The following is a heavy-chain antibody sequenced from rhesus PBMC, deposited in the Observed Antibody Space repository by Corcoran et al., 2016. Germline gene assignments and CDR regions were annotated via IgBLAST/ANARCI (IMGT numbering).Heavy chain of an antibody. CDR3: AREGIAAGGTGYYGLDS. V-gene: IGHV4-73*01. CDR1: GGSISGYYY. CDR2: IYGNSAST. D-gene: IGHD6-25*01. Sequence: QVQLQQWGEGLVKPSETLSLTCAVYGGSISGYYYWSWIRQPPGKGLEWIGYIYGNSASTNYNPYLRDTVIISKVTSKDQISLKLSAVTSADTAVYYCAREGIAAGGTGYYGLDSWGQGVVVTVSS. J-gene: IGHJ6*01.